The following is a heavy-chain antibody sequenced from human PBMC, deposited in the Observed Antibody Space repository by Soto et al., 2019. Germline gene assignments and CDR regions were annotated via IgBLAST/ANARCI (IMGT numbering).Heavy chain of an antibody. J-gene: IGHJ4*02. V-gene: IGHV3-64D*08. CDR2: ISSNGGST. D-gene: IGHD2-2*01. CDR3: VKDLREGVVVVPAANSDY. Sequence: GGSLRLSCSASGFTFSSYAMHWVRQAPGKGLEYVSAISSNGGSTYYADSVKGRFTISRDNSKNTLYLQMSSLRAEDTAVYYCVKDLREGVVVVPAANSDYWGQGTLVTVS. CDR1: GFTFSSYA.